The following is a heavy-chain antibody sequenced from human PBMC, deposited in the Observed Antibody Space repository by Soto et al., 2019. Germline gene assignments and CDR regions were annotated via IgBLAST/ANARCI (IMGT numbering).Heavy chain of an antibody. J-gene: IGHJ3*02. CDR1: GFTFSSYA. CDR2: ISSNGGST. Sequence: PGGSLRLSCAASGFTFSSYAMHWVRQAPGKGLEYVSAISSNGGSTYYANSVKGRFTISRDNSKNTLYLQMGSLRAEDMAVYYCARVLRFLEWLFPNDAFDIWGQGTIVTVSS. D-gene: IGHD3-3*01. V-gene: IGHV3-64*01. CDR3: ARVLRFLEWLFPNDAFDI.